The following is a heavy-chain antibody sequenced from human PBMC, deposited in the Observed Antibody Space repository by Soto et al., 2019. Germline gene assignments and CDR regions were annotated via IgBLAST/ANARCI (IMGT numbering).Heavy chain of an antibody. CDR1: GGSISSGDYY. CDR2: IYYSGST. V-gene: IGHV4-30-4*01. J-gene: IGHJ4*02. CDR3: ARHKGDYGGNFDY. D-gene: IGHD4-17*01. Sequence: QVQLQESGPGLVKPSQTLSLTCTVSGGSISSGDYYWSWIRQPPGKGLEWIGYIYYSGSTYYNPSLQSRVTISVDTSKNQFSLKLSSVTAADTAVYYCARHKGDYGGNFDYWGQGTRVTVSS.